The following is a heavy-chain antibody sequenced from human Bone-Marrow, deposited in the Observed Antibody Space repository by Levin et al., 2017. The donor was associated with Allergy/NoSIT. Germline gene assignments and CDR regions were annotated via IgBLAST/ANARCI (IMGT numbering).Heavy chain of an antibody. CDR3: ARHDQLAYYFDY. D-gene: IGHD1-1*01. V-gene: IGHV5-51*01. CDR1: GYSFTNYW. Sequence: ASVKVSCKGSGYSFTNYWIGWVRQIPGKGLEWMGIVYPGDSDTRYNPLFQGQVTLSADKSISTAYLQWRSLKASDTAIYYCARHDQLAYYFDYWGQGTLVTVSS. J-gene: IGHJ4*02. CDR2: VYPGDSDT.